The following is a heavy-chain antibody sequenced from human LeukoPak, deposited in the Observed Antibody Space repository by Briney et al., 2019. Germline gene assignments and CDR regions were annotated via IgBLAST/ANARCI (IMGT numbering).Heavy chain of an antibody. J-gene: IGHJ4*02. Sequence: PGGSLRLSCAASGFTVSSNYMSWVRQAPGKGLEWVSVIYSGGSTYYADSVKGRFTISRDNSKNTLYLQMNSLRAEDTAVYYCTKGYSGYDYAFDYWGQGTLVTVSS. CDR3: TKGYSGYDYAFDY. D-gene: IGHD5-12*01. CDR1: GFTVSSNY. CDR2: IYSGGST. V-gene: IGHV3-66*01.